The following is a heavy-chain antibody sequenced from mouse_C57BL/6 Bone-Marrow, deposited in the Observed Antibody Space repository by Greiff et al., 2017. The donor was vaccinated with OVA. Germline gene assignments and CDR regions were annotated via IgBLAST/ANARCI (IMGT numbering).Heavy chain of an antibody. J-gene: IGHJ2*01. CDR3: AMKGQGYYLDY. V-gene: IGHV1-47*01. CDR2: FHPYNDDT. Sequence: QVQLQQSGAELVKPGASVKMSCKASGYTFTTYPIEWMKQNHGKSLEWIGNFHPYNDDTKYNEKFKGKATLTVEKSSSTVYLAFSCLPSDDSAVFYSAMKGQGYYLDYWGQGTTLTVSS. CDR1: GYTFTTYP. D-gene: IGHD3-3*01.